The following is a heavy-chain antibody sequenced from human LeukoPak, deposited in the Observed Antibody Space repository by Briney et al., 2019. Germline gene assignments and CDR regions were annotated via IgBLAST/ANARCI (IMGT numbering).Heavy chain of an antibody. Sequence: PGGSLRLSCAASGFTVSSKYMNWVRQAPGKGLEWVSVIYLDGKADYADSVKGRFTIPRDNSKNTVYLQMNSLRDEDTAVYYCARDAETSLANWGQGTLVTVSP. CDR3: ARDAETSLAN. J-gene: IGHJ4*02. CDR2: IYLDGKA. CDR1: GFTVSSKY. V-gene: IGHV3-66*01.